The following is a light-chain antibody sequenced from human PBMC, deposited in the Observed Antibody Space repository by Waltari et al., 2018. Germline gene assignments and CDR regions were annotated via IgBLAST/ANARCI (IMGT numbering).Light chain of an antibody. CDR1: QNVGNS. Sequence: DNVLTQSPATLSLSPGEAATLSCRARQNVGNSLAWYQHKPGQAPRLLIYDAANSASGIPARVSGRGAGEDFTLTISSLEPDDFAVCDWQQRSNWHTFGQGTRLEIK. V-gene: IGKV3-11*01. J-gene: IGKJ2*01. CDR3: QQRSNWHT. CDR2: DAA.